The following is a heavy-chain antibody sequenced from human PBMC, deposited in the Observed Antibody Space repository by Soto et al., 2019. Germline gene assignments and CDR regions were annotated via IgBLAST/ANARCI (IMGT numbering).Heavy chain of an antibody. CDR2: ISYDGSNK. J-gene: IGHJ5*02. CDR1: GFTFSSYG. Sequence: QVQLVESGGGVVQPGRSLRLSCAASGFTFSSYGMHWVRQAPGKGLEWVAVISYDGSNKYYADSVKGRFTISRDKSKNTLYLQMNSLRAEDTAVYYCAKGRRMVRGEGYNWFDPWGQGTLVTVS. CDR3: AKGRRMVRGEGYNWFDP. D-gene: IGHD3-10*01. V-gene: IGHV3-30*18.